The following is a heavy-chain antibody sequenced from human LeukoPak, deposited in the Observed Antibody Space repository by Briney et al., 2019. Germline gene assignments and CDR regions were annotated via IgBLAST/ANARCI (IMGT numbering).Heavy chain of an antibody. Sequence: GGSLRLSCAASGFTFSSYWMHWVRQAPGKGLVWVSRIHSDGSSRKYADSVRGRFTISRDNAKKTLYLQMNSLRAEDTALYFCARDDAAPGIIFDYWGQGTLVTVSS. CDR1: GFTFSSYW. CDR3: ARDDAAPGIIFDY. V-gene: IGHV3-74*03. CDR2: IHSDGSSR. D-gene: IGHD6-13*01. J-gene: IGHJ4*02.